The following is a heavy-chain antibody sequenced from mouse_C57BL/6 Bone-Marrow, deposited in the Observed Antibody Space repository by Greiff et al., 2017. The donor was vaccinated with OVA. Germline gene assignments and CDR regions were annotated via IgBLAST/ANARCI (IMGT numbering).Heavy chain of an antibody. CDR3: ARSLTVTFDY. J-gene: IGHJ2*01. CDR1: GFTFSDYG. Sequence: EVQLVESGGGLVKPGGSLKLSCAASGFTFSDYGMHWVRQAPEKGLEWVAYISSGSSTIYYAETVKGRFTISRDNAKSTPFLQMTRLRTEDAAMYYCARSLTVTFDYGGQGTTRTVSS. CDR2: ISSGSSTI. D-gene: IGHD2-3*01. V-gene: IGHV5-17*01.